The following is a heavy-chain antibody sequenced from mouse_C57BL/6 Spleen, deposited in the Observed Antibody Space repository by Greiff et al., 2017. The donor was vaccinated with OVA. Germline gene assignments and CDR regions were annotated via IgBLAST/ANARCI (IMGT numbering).Heavy chain of an antibody. CDR2: LYPGSGST. CDR3: ARWDGNYPYYAMDY. V-gene: IGHV1-55*01. J-gene: IGHJ4*01. Sequence: QVQLQQSGAELVKPGASVKMSCKASGYTFTSYRITWVKQRPGQGLEWIGDLYPGSGSTNYNEKFKSKATLTVDTSSSTAYMQLSSLTSEDSAVYYCARWDGNYPYYAMDYWGQGTSVTVSS. D-gene: IGHD2-1*01. CDR1: GYTFTSYR.